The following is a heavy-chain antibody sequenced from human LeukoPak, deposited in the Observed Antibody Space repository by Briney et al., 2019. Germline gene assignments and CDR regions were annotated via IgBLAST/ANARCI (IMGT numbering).Heavy chain of an antibody. D-gene: IGHD2-2*02. Sequence: SVKVSCKASVGTFSSDAISCVRQAPGQGLEWMGRIIPILGIANYAQKFQGRVTITADKSTGTAYMELSSLRSEDTAVYYCARGVGYCSSNSCYSRGVLDYWGQGTLVTVSS. J-gene: IGHJ4*02. V-gene: IGHV1-69*04. CDR3: ARGVGYCSSNSCYSRGVLDY. CDR2: IIPILGIA. CDR1: VGTFSSDA.